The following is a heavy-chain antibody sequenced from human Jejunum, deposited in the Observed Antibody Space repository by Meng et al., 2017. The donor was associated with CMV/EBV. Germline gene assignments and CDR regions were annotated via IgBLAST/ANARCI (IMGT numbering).Heavy chain of an antibody. CDR3: ASERWGSGYLDL. J-gene: IGHJ2*01. Sequence: QVQLVQSGAEVKKPGASVHVSCKASGHPFSNYAMHWVRQAPGQRLEWMGLVNAGNGNTRYSQKFQGRVTISRDTSASTVYMELSSLTSEDTAVYYCASERWGSGYLDLWGRGSLVTVSS. D-gene: IGHD4-23*01. CDR2: VNAGNGNT. V-gene: IGHV1-3*01. CDR1: GHPFSNYA.